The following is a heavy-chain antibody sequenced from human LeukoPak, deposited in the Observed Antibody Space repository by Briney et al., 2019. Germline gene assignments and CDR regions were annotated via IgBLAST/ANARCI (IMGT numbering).Heavy chain of an antibody. CDR1: GFTFSSYG. CDR2: IRYDGSNK. J-gene: IGHJ5*02. D-gene: IGHD3-10*01. Sequence: PGGSLRLSCAASGFTFSSYGMSWVRQAPGKGLEWVAFIRYDGSNKYYPDSAKGRFTISRDNSKKTLYLQMNSLRPEDTAVYYCGKDDGWFGELSATDHWGQGTLVSVSS. CDR3: GKDDGWFGELSATDH. V-gene: IGHV3-30*02.